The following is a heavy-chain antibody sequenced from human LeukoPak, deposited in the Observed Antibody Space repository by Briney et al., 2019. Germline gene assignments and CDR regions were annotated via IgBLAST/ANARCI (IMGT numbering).Heavy chain of an antibody. CDR2: IHYSGST. D-gene: IGHD6-19*01. V-gene: IGHV4-59*01. CDR3: ARVPNSAWYYFDY. CDR1: GGSISSDY. Sequence: PSETLSLTCTVSGGSISSDYWSWIRQPPGKGLEWIAYIHYSGSTNYNPSLKSRVTISVDTSKNQFSLKLSSVTAADTAVYYCARVPNSAWYYFDYWGQGTLVTVSS. J-gene: IGHJ4*02.